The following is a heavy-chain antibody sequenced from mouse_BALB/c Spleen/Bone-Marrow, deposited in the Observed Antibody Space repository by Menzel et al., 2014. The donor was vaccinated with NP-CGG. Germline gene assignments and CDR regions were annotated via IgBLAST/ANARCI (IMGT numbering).Heavy chain of an antibody. J-gene: IGHJ2*01. V-gene: IGHV5-6-5*01. CDR1: GFTFSSYA. D-gene: IGHD2-4*01. CDR2: ISSGGST. CDR3: ARDDYDDQYYFDY. Sequence: EVQRVESGGGLVKPGGSLKLSCAASGFTFSSYAMSWVRQTPEKRLEWVASISSGGSTYYPDSVKGRFTISRDNARNILCLQMSSLRSEDTAMYYCARDDYDDQYYFDYWGQGTTLSVSS.